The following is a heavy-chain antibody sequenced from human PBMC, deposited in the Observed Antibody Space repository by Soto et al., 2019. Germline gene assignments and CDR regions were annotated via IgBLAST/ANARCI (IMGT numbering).Heavy chain of an antibody. V-gene: IGHV3-30*18. Sequence: QVQLVESGGGVVQPGRSLRLSCAASGFTFSSYGMHWVRQAPGKGLEWVAVISYDGSNKYYADSVKGRFTIPRDNSKNTRYLQMKSLRAAATAVYYCAEEAAYYYGMGVWGQGTTVIVSS. CDR2: ISYDGSNK. CDR3: AEEAAYYYGMGV. J-gene: IGHJ6*02. D-gene: IGHD6-25*01. CDR1: GFTFSSYG.